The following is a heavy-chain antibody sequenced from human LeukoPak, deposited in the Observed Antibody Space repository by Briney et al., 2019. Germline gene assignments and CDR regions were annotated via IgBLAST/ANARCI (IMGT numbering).Heavy chain of an antibody. J-gene: IGHJ4*02. CDR1: GYTFTGYY. V-gene: IGHV1-2*04. D-gene: IGHD3-22*01. Sequence: ASVKVSCKASGYTFTGYYMHWVRQAPGQGLEWMGWINPNSGGTNYAQKFQGWVTMTRDTSISTAYMELSRLRSDDTAVYYCARDRGYYDSSGFDYWGQGTPVTVSS. CDR2: INPNSGGT. CDR3: ARDRGYYDSSGFDY.